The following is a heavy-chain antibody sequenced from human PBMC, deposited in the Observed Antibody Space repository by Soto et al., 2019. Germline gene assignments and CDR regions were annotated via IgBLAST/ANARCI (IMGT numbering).Heavy chain of an antibody. V-gene: IGHV1-69*08. CDR1: GGTFSSYS. CDR3: AHGPTIYAFDS. Sequence: SVKVSCKASGGTFSSYSISWVRQAPGQGLEWMGRIIPILNTANYAQKFQGRVTITADKSTSTAYMELSSLRSEDTAVFYCAHGPTIYAFDSWGQGTMVTVSS. D-gene: IGHD3-9*01. CDR2: IIPILNTA. J-gene: IGHJ3*02.